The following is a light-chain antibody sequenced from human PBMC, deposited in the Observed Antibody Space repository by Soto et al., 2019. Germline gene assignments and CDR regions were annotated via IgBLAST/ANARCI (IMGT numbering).Light chain of an antibody. Sequence: EIVMTQSPATLSVSPGERATLSCRASQSVSTNLAWYQHKPGQAPRLLIHGTSTRAPGIPTRFSGSEPGTEFTLPISSLQSEDFAVYYCQQVDSWPRTFGQETEVEIK. CDR2: GTS. CDR1: QSVSTN. CDR3: QQVDSWPRT. J-gene: IGKJ1*01. V-gene: IGKV3-15*01.